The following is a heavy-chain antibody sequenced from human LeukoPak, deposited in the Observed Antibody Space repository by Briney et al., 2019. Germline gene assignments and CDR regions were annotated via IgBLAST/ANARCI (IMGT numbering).Heavy chain of an antibody. CDR2: ISYDGSNT. CDR1: GFTFSNYG. D-gene: IGHD5-18*01. CDR3: ASRVDTAMLIDY. J-gene: IGHJ4*02. Sequence: GGSLRLSCAASGFTFSNYGMHWVRQAPGKGLEWVAVISYDGSNTLYADSVKGRFTISRDNSKNTLYLQMNSLRAEDTALYYCASRVDTAMLIDYWGQGTLVTVSS. V-gene: IGHV3-30*03.